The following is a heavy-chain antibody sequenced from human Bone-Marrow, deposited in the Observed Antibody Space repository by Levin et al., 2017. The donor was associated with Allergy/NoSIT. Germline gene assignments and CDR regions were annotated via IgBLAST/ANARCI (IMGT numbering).Heavy chain of an antibody. D-gene: IGHD3-9*01. Sequence: SQTLSLTCAISGDRVSSNSAAWNWIRQSPSRGLEWLGRTYYRSKWYNEYAVSVQGRITINPDTSKNQFSLQLRSVIPEDTAVYYCAREDAYRYIDWLWSFEHWGQGALVTVSS. J-gene: IGHJ4*02. CDR1: GDRVSSNSAA. V-gene: IGHV6-1*01. CDR3: AREDAYRYIDWLWSFEH. CDR2: TYYRSKWYN.